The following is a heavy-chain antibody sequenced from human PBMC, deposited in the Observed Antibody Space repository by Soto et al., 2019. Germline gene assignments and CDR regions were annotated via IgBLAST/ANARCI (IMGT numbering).Heavy chain of an antibody. CDR2: ISYDGRNR. CDR3: AKDRGQLLTVPFYFDY. V-gene: IGHV3-30*18. Sequence: QVQLVESGGGVVQPGRSLRLSCAASGFTFSSYGMHWVRQAPGKGLEWVAVISYDGRNRYYADSVKGRFTISRDNSKNTLYLQMHSLTAEATVVYYCAKDRGQLLTVPFYFDYWGLGTLVSVSS. D-gene: IGHD6-19*01. J-gene: IGHJ4*02. CDR1: GFTFSSYG.